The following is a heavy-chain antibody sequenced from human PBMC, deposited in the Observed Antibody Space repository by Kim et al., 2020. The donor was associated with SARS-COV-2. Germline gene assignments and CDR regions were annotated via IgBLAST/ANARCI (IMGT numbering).Heavy chain of an antibody. CDR2: IYYSGST. CDR3: ARDRWVAAAGYYYYYGMDV. J-gene: IGHJ6*02. V-gene: IGHV4-31*03. D-gene: IGHD6-13*01. CDR1: GGSISSGGYY. Sequence: SETLSLTCTVSGGSISSGGYYWSWIRQHPGKGLEWIGYIYYSGSTYYNPSLKSRVTISVDTSKNQFSLKLSSVTVADTAVYYCARDRWVAAAGYYYYYGMDVWGQGTTVTVSS.